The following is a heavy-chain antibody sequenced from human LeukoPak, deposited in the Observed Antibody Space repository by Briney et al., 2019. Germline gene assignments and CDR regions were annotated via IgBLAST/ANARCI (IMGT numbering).Heavy chain of an antibody. Sequence: GGSLRLSCAASGFTFSNYWMHWVRQAPGKGLVWVSRINSDGSTTSYADSVKGRFTISRDNAKNTLYLQMNSLRAEDTAVYYCAREDNYGSVYGYWGQGTLVTVSS. CDR1: GFTFSNYW. CDR2: INSDGSTT. CDR3: AREDNYGSVYGY. V-gene: IGHV3-74*01. J-gene: IGHJ4*02. D-gene: IGHD3-10*01.